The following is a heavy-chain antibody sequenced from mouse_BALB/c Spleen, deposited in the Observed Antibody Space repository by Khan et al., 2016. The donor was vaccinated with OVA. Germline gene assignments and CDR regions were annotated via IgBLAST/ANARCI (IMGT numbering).Heavy chain of an antibody. CDR1: GYTFINYW. CDR3: ARRGLRWDFDY. J-gene: IGHJ2*01. V-gene: IGHV1-7*01. CDR2: INPSTAYT. D-gene: IGHD1-1*01. Sequence: QVQLQQSGAELAKPGASVKMSCKASGYTFINYWILWVKQRPGQGLEWIGYINPSTAYTEYNQNFKDKATSTADKSSRTAYMQLSSLTSEDSAVYYCARRGLRWDFDYWGQGTTLTVSS.